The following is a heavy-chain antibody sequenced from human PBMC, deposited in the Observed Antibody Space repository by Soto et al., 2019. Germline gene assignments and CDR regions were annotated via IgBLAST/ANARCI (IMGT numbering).Heavy chain of an antibody. CDR1: GFIFTTSD. CDR2: ITITGDTT. Sequence: EVQLVESEGGLVQPGGSLRLSCEASGFIFTTSDMSWVRQAPGKGLEWISSITITGDTTHYADSVKGRFTISRDNSRNTVYLQMNSLRVAETAVYYCGKGGGGDHGYWGQGTLVAVSS. CDR3: GKGGGGDHGY. J-gene: IGHJ4*02. V-gene: IGHV3-23*04. D-gene: IGHD2-21*02.